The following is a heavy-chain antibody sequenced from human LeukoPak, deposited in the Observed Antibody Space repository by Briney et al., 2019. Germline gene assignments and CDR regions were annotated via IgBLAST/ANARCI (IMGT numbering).Heavy chain of an antibody. CDR3: AKDLTAMVGGYFDY. J-gene: IGHJ4*02. CDR2: ISSSSSTI. V-gene: IGHV3-48*01. CDR1: GFTFSSYS. D-gene: IGHD5-18*01. Sequence: GGSLRLSCAASGFTFSSYSMNWVRQAPGKGLEWVSFISSSSSTIYYADSVKGRFTISRDNSKNTLYLQMNSLRAEDTAVYYCAKDLTAMVGGYFDYWGQGTLVTVSS.